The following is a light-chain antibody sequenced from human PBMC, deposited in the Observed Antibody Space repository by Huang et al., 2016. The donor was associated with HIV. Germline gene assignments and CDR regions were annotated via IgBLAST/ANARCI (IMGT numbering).Light chain of an antibody. V-gene: IGKV3-20*01. CDR3: QQYGSSPAT. CDR1: QSVSSIY. J-gene: IGKJ1*01. Sequence: EIVLTQSPGTLSLSPGERATLSCRASQSVSSIYLAWYQQKPGQAPRLLIYGASSRAPGIPDRFSGSGSGTDFTLTISILEPEDFAVYYCQQYGSSPATFGQGTKVEIK. CDR2: GAS.